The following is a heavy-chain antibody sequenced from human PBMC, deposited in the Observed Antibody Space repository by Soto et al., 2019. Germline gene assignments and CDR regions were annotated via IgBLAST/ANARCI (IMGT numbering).Heavy chain of an antibody. Sequence: GASVKVSCKASGGTFSSYAISWVRQAPGQGLEWMGGIIPIFGTANYAQKFQGRVTITADESTSTAYMELSSLRSEDTAVYYCAWAVTTEFGYNWFDPWGQGTLVTVSS. CDR2: IIPIFGTA. CDR1: GGTFSSYA. V-gene: IGHV1-69*13. CDR3: AWAVTTEFGYNWFDP. D-gene: IGHD3-16*01. J-gene: IGHJ5*02.